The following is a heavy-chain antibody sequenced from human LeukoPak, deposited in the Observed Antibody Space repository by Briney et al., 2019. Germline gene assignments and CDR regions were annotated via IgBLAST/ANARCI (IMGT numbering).Heavy chain of an antibody. CDR2: IYYSGST. CDR3: ARHYSIVVVPAAIFDC. V-gene: IGHV4-39*01. Sequence: SETLSLTCTVSGGSISSSSYYWGWIRQPPGKGLEWIGSIYYSGSTYYNPSLKSRVTISVDTSKNQFSLKLSSETAAETAVYYCARHYSIVVVPAAIFDCWGEGTLVTVSS. CDR1: GGSISSSSYY. D-gene: IGHD2-2*01. J-gene: IGHJ5*01.